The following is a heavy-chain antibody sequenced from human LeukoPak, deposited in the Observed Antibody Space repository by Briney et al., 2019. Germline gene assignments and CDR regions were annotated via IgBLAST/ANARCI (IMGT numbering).Heavy chain of an antibody. J-gene: IGHJ4*02. D-gene: IGHD4-17*01. CDR2: ISSSSRTI. CDR3: ARDHYGDYGVDY. V-gene: IGHV3-48*01. Sequence: GGSLRLSCAASGFTFSSYSMNWVRQAPGKGLEWVSYISSSSRTIYYADSVKGRFTISRDNAKKSLYLQINSLRAEDTAVYYCARDHYGDYGVDYWGQGTLVTVSS. CDR1: GFTFSSYS.